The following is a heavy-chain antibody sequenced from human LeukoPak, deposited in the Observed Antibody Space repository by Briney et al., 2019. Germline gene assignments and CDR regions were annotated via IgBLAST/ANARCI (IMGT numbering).Heavy chain of an antibody. V-gene: IGHV3-7*01. J-gene: IGHJ4*02. CDR1: GLTFSSSW. D-gene: IGHD5-18*01. Sequence: GGSLRLSCAVSGLTFSSSWMDWVRQAPGKGLEWVASINPDGNKKYSADSVKGRSTISRDNAENSLYLQMNSLRVEDTAFYYCARDLAYSRLDYWGQGMSVTVSS. CDR2: INPDGNKK. CDR3: ARDLAYSRLDY.